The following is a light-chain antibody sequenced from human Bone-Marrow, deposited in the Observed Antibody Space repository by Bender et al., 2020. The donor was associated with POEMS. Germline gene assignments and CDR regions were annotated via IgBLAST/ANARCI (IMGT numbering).Light chain of an antibody. CDR1: SSNIGTNP. Sequence: QSVLTQPPSASGTPGQRVTISCSGSSSNIGTNPVNWYQQLPGTAPKLLIYINNQRPSGVPDRFSGSKSGTSASLAISGLQSEDGGDYYCAAWEDSLNGWVFGGGTKLTVL. CDR3: AAWEDSLNGWV. CDR2: INN. V-gene: IGLV1-44*01. J-gene: IGLJ3*02.